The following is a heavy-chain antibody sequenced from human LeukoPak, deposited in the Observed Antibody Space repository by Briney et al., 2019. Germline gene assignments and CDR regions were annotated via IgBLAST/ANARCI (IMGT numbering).Heavy chain of an antibody. Sequence: GGSLRLSCAASGFTFSSYEMNWVRQAPGKGLEWVAFIRHDGSNKYYADPVQGRFTISRDNSKSTLYLQMDSLGAEDAALYYCAKDLAQATTWGDYFDNWGQGTLVTVSS. V-gene: IGHV3-30*02. J-gene: IGHJ4*02. CDR1: GFTFSSYE. CDR2: IRHDGSNK. D-gene: IGHD3-16*01. CDR3: AKDLAQATTWGDYFDN.